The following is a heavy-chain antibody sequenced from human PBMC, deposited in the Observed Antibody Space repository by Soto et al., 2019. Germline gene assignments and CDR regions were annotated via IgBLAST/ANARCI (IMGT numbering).Heavy chain of an antibody. Sequence: QVQLVQSGAEVKKPGSSVKVSCTASGGTFSIYSINWVRQAPGQGLEWMGGSIPIFRTANYAQKFQGRVTITADESTSTGYMELSSLRSEDTAVYYCARGGQHRKASYYYGMDVWGQGTTVTVSS. CDR2: SIPIFRTA. D-gene: IGHD6-13*01. J-gene: IGHJ6*01. V-gene: IGHV1-69*01. CDR1: GGTFSIYS. CDR3: ARGGQHRKASYYYGMDV.